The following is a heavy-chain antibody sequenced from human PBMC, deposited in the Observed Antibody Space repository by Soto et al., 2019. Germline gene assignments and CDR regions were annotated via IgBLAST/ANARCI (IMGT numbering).Heavy chain of an antibody. D-gene: IGHD3-22*01. J-gene: IGHJ4*02. V-gene: IGHV3-33*08. Sequence: GGSLSLSCTASGFTFSSYGMHWVRQAPGKGLEWVAVIWYDGSNKYYADSVKDRFTISRDNSKNTLYLQMNSLRAEDTAVYYCARAHAAPPYYYDSSGSPPYYFDYWGQGTLVTVSS. CDR2: IWYDGSNK. CDR1: GFTFSSYG. CDR3: ARAHAAPPYYYDSSGSPPYYFDY.